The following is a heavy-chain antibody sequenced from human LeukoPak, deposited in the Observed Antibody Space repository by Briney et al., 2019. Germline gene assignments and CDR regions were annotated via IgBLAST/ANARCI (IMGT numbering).Heavy chain of an antibody. CDR3: ARGPPTGTSFRYHGMDV. CDR2: ISYDGSNK. D-gene: IGHD1-1*01. J-gene: IGHJ6*02. CDR1: GFTFSNYA. Sequence: PGGSLRLSCAASGFTFSNYAMHWVRQAPDKGLEWVAVISYDGSNKYYADSVKGRFTISRDNSKNTLYLQMNSLRAEDTALYYCARGPPTGTSFRYHGMDVWGQGTTVTVSS. V-gene: IGHV3-30-3*01.